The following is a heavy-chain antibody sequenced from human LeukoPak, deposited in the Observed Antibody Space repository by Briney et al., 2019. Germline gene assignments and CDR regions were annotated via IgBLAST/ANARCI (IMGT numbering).Heavy chain of an antibody. J-gene: IGHJ6*02. Sequence: GGSLRLSCAASGFTVSSQYMSWVRQAPGKGLEWVSVIYTGGTTHYADSVKGRFTISRDNANNTLYLQMNSLRAEDTAVYYCARRKVVSAYYYGMDVWGQGTTVTVSS. D-gene: IGHD2-2*01. V-gene: IGHV3-66*01. CDR1: GFTVSSQY. CDR2: IYTGGTT. CDR3: ARRKVVSAYYYGMDV.